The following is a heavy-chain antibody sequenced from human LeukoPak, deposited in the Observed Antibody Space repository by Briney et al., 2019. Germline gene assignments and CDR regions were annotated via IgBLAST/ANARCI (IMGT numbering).Heavy chain of an antibody. CDR3: AKAGALVRSYMDV. CDR2: ISGSGGST. Sequence: GGSLRLSCAASGITFSSYAMSWVRQAPGKGLEWVSVISGSGGSTYYADSVRGRFTLSRDNSKRMLYLQMNSLRVEDTAVYYCAKAGALVRSYMDVWGKGTTVTVSS. CDR1: GITFSSYA. V-gene: IGHV3-23*01. J-gene: IGHJ6*03. D-gene: IGHD1-26*01.